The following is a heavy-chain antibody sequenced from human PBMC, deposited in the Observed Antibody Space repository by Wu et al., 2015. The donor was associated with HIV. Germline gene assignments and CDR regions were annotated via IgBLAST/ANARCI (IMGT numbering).Heavy chain of an antibody. CDR1: GCTFTSYY. Sequence: QVQLVQSGAEMKKPGASVKVSCKASGCTFTSYYIHWVRQAPGQGLEWMAWITPNSGGTNSAQMFQGRVTMTRDTSITTAYLELNSLTSDDTAVYYCVRGARGMPKGAFDIWGQGTLVIVSS. J-gene: IGHJ3*02. CDR2: ITPNSGGT. D-gene: IGHD3-16*01. V-gene: IGHV1-2*02. CDR3: VRGARGMPKGAFDI.